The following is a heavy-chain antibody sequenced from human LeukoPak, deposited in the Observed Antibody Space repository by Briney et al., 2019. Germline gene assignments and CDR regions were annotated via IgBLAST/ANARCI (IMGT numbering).Heavy chain of an antibody. CDR1: GFTFSNYA. CDR3: AKDYDYSDLIPRDAEYFQH. CDR2: ISYDGSKK. V-gene: IGHV3-30*18. D-gene: IGHD4-11*01. Sequence: SGGSLRLSCVASGFTFSNYAMHWVRRAPGKGLEWVAVISYDGSKKYYVDSVEGRFTVSRDNSEGTLYLQMHSLRAADTAAYYCAKDYDYSDLIPRDAEYFQHWGLGTLVIVSS. J-gene: IGHJ1*01.